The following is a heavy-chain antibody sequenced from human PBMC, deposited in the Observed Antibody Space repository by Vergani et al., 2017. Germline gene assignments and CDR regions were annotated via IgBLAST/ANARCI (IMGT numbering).Heavy chain of an antibody. CDR1: GFTVSSNY. V-gene: IGHV3-66*01. D-gene: IGHD3-3*01. CDR3: ARALETWSGYYYDAFDI. Sequence: EVQLVESGGGLVQPGGSLRLSCAASGFTVSSNYMSWVRQAPGKGLEWVSVIYSGGSTDYADSVKGRFTISRDNSTNTLYLQMNSLRAEDTAVYYCARALETWSGYYYDAFDIWGQGTMVTVSS. J-gene: IGHJ3*02. CDR2: IYSGGST.